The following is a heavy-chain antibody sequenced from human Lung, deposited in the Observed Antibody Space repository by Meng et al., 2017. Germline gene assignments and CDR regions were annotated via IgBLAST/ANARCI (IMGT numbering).Heavy chain of an antibody. D-gene: IGHD6-19*01. CDR1: GYTFTSYY. CDR2: INPSGGST. CDR3: ARAVMQWLAYYYYGMDV. Sequence: ASVKVSCKASGYTFTSYYMHWVRQATGQGLEWMGIINPSGGSTSYAQKFQGRVTMTRDTSTSTVYMELSSLRSEDTAVYYCARAVMQWLAYYYYGMDVWGQGTTVTVSS. V-gene: IGHV1-46*01. J-gene: IGHJ6*02.